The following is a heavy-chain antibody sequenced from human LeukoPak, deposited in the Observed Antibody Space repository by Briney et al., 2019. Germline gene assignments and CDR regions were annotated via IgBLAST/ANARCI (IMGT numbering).Heavy chain of an antibody. CDR3: ARLKGSTSVFDY. V-gene: IGHV3-7*03. J-gene: IGHJ4*02. Sequence: PGGSLRLSCAASGFTFSSHWMTWVRQAPGKGLEWVGNINPEGSDKFYVDSVKGRFTMSRDNARNSLYLQLGSLRAEDTAVYYCARLKGSTSVFDYWGQGTLVTV. CDR2: INPEGSDK. D-gene: IGHD2-2*01. CDR1: GFTFSSHW.